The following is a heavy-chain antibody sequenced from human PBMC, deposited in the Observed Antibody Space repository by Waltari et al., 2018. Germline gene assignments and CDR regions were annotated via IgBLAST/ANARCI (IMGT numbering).Heavy chain of an antibody. CDR3: VREGHDYYNEGDAFDI. D-gene: IGHD2-21*02. CDR2: MTTDVTST. CDR1: GLSISSYW. V-gene: IGHV3-74*01. Sequence: EVQLVESGGGLVQSGGSLRLSGAASGLSISSYWMHWVRTAQGKGLVWVSHMTTDVTSTNYADSVKGRFTISRDSAKNTLYLQMNSLRAEDTALYYCVREGHDYYNEGDAFDIWGHGTMVTVSS. J-gene: IGHJ3*02.